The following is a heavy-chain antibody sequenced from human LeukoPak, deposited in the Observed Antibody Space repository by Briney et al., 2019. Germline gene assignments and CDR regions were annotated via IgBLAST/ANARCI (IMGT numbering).Heavy chain of an antibody. CDR3: VKDVRYCSGGSCGPDAFDI. CDR2: ISSKGGST. CDR1: GFTFSSYA. V-gene: IGHV3-64D*09. Sequence: AGGSLRLSWSASGFTFSSYAMLWVRHAPGKGLEYVSAISSKGGSTYYAVSVKGRFTISRDNSNNTLYLQMSSLRAEDTDVYYCVKDVRYCSGGSCGPDAFDIWGQGTMVTVSS. D-gene: IGHD2-15*01. J-gene: IGHJ3*02.